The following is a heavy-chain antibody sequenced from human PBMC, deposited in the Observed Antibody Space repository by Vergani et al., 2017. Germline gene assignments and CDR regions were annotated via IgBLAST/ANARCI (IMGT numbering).Heavy chain of an antibody. D-gene: IGHD6-19*01. CDR3: ASVTHSGQRAER. Sequence: QVQLQESGPGLVKSSETLSLTCSVSFDSIRNLYCNWIRQTPMKELEWIGSIHYSENTNYNPSLKTLVTISVDTSKSQFSLTLTSVTAADTAVYYCASVTHSGQRAERWGQGILVTVTS. J-gene: IGHJ4*02. V-gene: IGHV4-59*11. CDR2: IHYSENT. CDR1: FDSIRNLY.